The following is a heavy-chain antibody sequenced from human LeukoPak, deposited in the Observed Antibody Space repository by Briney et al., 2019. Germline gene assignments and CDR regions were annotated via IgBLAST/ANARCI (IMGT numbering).Heavy chain of an antibody. Sequence: GRSLRLSCAASGFTFSSYGMHWVRQAPGKGLEWVAVISYDGSNKYYADSVKGRFTISRDNSKNTLYLQMNSLRAEDTAVYYCATDDCSSSCYLGYWGQGTLVTVSS. CDR3: ATDDCSSSCYLGY. D-gene: IGHD2-2*01. CDR1: GFTFSSYG. CDR2: ISYDGSNK. V-gene: IGHV3-30*03. J-gene: IGHJ4*02.